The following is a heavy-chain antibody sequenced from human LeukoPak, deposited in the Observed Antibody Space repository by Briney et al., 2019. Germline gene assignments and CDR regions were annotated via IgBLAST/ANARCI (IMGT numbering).Heavy chain of an antibody. Sequence: ETLSLTCTVSGGSISSYYWSWIRQPPGKGLEWVSSISSSSSYIYYADSVKGRFTISRDNAKNSLYLQMNSLRAEDTAVYYCARVSRGELEYYFDYWGQGTLVTVSS. D-gene: IGHD1-1*01. CDR3: ARVSRGELEYYFDY. V-gene: IGHV3-21*01. CDR2: ISSSSSYI. CDR1: GGSISSYY. J-gene: IGHJ4*02.